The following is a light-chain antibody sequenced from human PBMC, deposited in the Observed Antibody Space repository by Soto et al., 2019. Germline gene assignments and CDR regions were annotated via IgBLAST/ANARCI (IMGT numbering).Light chain of an antibody. CDR3: QQRSNWPRT. CDR2: DAS. CDR1: QSVSSY. Sequence: IVLTQSPATLSLSPGERATLSCRASQSVSSYLAWYQQKPGQAPRLLIYDASNRAAGIPARFSGSGSVTDFTLTISSLEPEHFAVYYCQQRSNWPRTFGQGTKV. J-gene: IGKJ1*01. V-gene: IGKV3-11*01.